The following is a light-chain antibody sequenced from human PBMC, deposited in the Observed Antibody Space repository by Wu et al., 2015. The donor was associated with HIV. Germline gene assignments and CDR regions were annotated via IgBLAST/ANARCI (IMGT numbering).Light chain of an antibody. CDR3: QQYYTYPFT. CDR1: QSISSW. Sequence: DIQMTQSPSTLSASIGDRVTITCRASQSISSWLAWYQQKPGKAPNLLIYKASSLETGVPPRFSGSGSGTEFTLTISSLQPDDFATYYCQQYYTYPFTFGPGTKVDLK. V-gene: IGKV1-5*03. J-gene: IGKJ3*01. CDR2: KAS.